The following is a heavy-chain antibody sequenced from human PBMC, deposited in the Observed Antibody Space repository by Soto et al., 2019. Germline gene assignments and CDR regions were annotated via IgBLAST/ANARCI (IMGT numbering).Heavy chain of an antibody. Sequence: EVKLVESGGGLVQPGGSLRLSCEASGFTFSNYWMYWVRQAPGQGLVWVSRSNSDGSVSSYADSVKGRLTISRDNVKNTLYLQMNSLRVEDTAVYYCARGDCVGGSCYSLAGSFYYYMDVWGKGTTVTVFS. CDR3: ARGDCVGGSCYSLAGSFYYYMDV. CDR2: SNSDGSVS. D-gene: IGHD2-15*01. CDR1: GFTFSNYW. J-gene: IGHJ6*03. V-gene: IGHV3-74*01.